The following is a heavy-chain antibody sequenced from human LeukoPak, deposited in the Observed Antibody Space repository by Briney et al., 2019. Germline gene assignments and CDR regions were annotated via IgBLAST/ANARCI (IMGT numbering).Heavy chain of an antibody. D-gene: IGHD6-19*01. V-gene: IGHV1-18*01. CDR3: ARSLKAAVAPRDV. J-gene: IGHJ6*04. CDR1: GYTFTNYG. Sequence: ASVKVSCKASGYTFTNYGISWVRQAPGQGLEWMGWISANNGNTNYARKLQGRVIMTTDTSTSTAYMELRSLRSDDTAVYYCARSLKAAVAPRDVWGKGTTVTVSS. CDR2: ISANNGNT.